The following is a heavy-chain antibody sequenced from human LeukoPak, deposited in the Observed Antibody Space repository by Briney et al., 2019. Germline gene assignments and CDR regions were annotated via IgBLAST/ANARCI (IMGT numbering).Heavy chain of an antibody. V-gene: IGHV1-2*02. CDR2: INPNSGGT. J-gene: IGHJ5*02. Sequence: ASVKVSCKASGYTFTGYYMHWVRQAPGQGLEWMGWINPNSGGTNYAQKFQGRVTMTRDTSISTAYMELSRLRSDDTAVYYCARDSHCSSTSCYDWFDPWGQGTLVTVSP. CDR3: ARDSHCSSTSCYDWFDP. CDR1: GYTFTGYY. D-gene: IGHD2-2*01.